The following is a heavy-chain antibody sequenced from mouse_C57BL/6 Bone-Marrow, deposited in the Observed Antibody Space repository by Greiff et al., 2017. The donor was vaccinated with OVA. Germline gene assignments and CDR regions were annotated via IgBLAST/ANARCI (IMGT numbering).Heavy chain of an antibody. CDR2: IYPGSGNT. V-gene: IGHV1-76*01. CDR3: AREARGFAY. Sequence: VQLHESGAELVRPGASVKLSCKASGYTFTDYYINWVKQRPGQGLEWIARIYPGSGNTYYNEKFKGKATLTAEKSSSTAYMQLSSLTSEDSAVYFCAREARGFAYWGQGTLVTVSA. J-gene: IGHJ3*01. CDR1: GYTFTDYY.